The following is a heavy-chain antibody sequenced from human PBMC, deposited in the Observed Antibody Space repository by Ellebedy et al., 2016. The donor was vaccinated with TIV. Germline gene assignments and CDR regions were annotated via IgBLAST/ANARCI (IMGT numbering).Heavy chain of an antibody. CDR1: GFTFSRHY. V-gene: IGHV3-21*01. J-gene: IGHJ2*01. CDR2: ISGSSTYI. CDR3: ARKVPAPTTVPPNWYFDL. D-gene: IGHD4-17*01. Sequence: GESLKISCVASGFTFSRHYMHWVRQAPGKGLEWVSSISGSSTYIYYADSVKGRFAISRDNAKNSLYLQMNSLRAEDTAVYYCARKVPAPTTVPPNWYFDLWGRGTLVTVSS.